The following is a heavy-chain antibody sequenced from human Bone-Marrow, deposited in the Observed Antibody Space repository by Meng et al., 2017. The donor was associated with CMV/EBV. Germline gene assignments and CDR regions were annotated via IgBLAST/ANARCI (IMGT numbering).Heavy chain of an antibody. D-gene: IGHD3-3*01. CDR3: ASNTIFGVVISTYYYYGMDV. V-gene: IGHV1-8*03. Sequence: ASVKVSCKASGYTFTSYYMHWVRQATGQGLEWMGWMNPNSGNTGYAQKFQGRVTITTDESTSTAYMELSSLRSEDTAVYYCASNTIFGVVISTYYYYGMDVWSQGTTVTVSS. CDR2: MNPNSGNT. CDR1: GYTFTSYY. J-gene: IGHJ6*02.